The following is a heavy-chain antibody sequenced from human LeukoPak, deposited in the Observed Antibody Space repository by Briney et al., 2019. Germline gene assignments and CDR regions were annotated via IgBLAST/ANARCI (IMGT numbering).Heavy chain of an antibody. J-gene: IGHJ5*02. CDR1: GGSISSYY. Sequence: KPSETLSLTCTVSGGSISSYYWSWIRQPAGKGLEWIGRIYTSGSTNYNPSLKSRVTMSVDTSKNQFSLKLSSVTAADTAVYYCARGSDYGSGNWFDPWGQGTLVTVSS. CDR3: ARGSDYGSGNWFDP. D-gene: IGHD3-10*01. CDR2: IYTSGST. V-gene: IGHV4-4*07.